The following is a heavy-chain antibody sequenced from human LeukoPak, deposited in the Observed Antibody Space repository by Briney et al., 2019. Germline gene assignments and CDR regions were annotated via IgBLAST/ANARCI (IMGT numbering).Heavy chain of an antibody. D-gene: IGHD5/OR15-5a*01. V-gene: IGHV3-7*01. J-gene: IGHJ6*02. Sequence: PGGSLRLSCAASGFTFSSYWMSWVRQAPGKGLERVANIKQDGSEKYYVDSVKGRFTISRDNAKNSLYLQMNSLRAEDTAVYYCAREAVSAYYYYGMDVWGQGTTVTVSS. CDR1: GFTFSSYW. CDR3: AREAVSAYYYYGMDV. CDR2: IKQDGSEK.